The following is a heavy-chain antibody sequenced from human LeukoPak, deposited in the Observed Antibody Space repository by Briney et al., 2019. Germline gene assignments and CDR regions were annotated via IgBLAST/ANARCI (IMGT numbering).Heavy chain of an antibody. Sequence: SQTPSLTCVISGDSVSSNSASWNWIRRSPSRGLEWLGRTYYKSKWYNDYAVSVKSRITITPDTSKKQFSLQLNSVTPEDTAVYYCARGMRAHSNFPYFDYWGQGSRVTVSS. V-gene: IGHV6-1*01. CDR3: ARGMRAHSNFPYFDY. CDR2: TYYKSKWYN. CDR1: GDSVSSNSAS. J-gene: IGHJ4*02. D-gene: IGHD4-11*01.